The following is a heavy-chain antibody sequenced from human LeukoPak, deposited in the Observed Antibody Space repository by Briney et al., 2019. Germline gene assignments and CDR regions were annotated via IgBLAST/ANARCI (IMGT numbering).Heavy chain of an antibody. J-gene: IGHJ4*02. CDR2: ISNDGNNK. D-gene: IGHD2-8*01. Sequence: GGSLRLSCAASGFIFSSYDMYWVRQAPGKGLEWVAVISNDGNNKQYADSVKGRFTISKDNSKNTLYLQMNSLRADDTAVYHCAKDGLMRFFDYWGQGTLVTVSS. CDR1: GFIFSSYD. V-gene: IGHV3-30*18. CDR3: AKDGLMRFFDY.